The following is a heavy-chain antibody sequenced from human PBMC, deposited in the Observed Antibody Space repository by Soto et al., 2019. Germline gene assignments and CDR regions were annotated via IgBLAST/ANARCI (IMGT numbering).Heavy chain of an antibody. CDR3: ARAGYCSGGSCLRYFDY. CDR2: INPNSGGT. J-gene: IGHJ4*02. CDR1: GYTFTGYY. V-gene: IGHV1-2*04. Sequence: ASVKVSCKASGYTFTGYYMHWVRQAPGQGLEWMGWINPNSGGTNYAQKFQGWVTMTRDTSISTAYMELSRLRSDDTAVYYCARAGYCSGGSCLRYFDYWGQGTLVTVSS. D-gene: IGHD2-15*01.